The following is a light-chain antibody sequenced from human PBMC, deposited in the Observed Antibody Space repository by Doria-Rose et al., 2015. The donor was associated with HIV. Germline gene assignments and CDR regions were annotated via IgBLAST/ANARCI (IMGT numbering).Light chain of an antibody. CDR3: QQSFSTPRT. Sequence: TQSPSSLSASVGDRVTITCRASQNINRILNWYQQNPGKVPKVLSYAASSLQSGVLSRYSGSRSGTDFTLSISSLQPDDFATYYCQQSFSTPRTFGQGTKVEIK. CDR1: QNINRI. J-gene: IGKJ1*01. V-gene: IGKV1-39*01. CDR2: AAS.